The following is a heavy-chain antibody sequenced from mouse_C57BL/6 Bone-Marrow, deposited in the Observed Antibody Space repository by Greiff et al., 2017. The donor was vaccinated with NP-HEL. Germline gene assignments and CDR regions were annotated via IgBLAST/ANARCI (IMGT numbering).Heavy chain of an antibody. CDR2: IYPGSGST. CDR1: GYTFTSYW. J-gene: IGHJ4*01. Sequence: VQLQQPGAELVKPGASVKMSCKASGYTFTSYWITWVKQRPGQGLEWIGEIYPGSGSTNYNEKFKSKATLTVDKSSSTAYMQLSSLTSEDSAVYYYASGGLILSYAVDYWGRGTAVTVTA. D-gene: IGHD2-3*01. V-gene: IGHV1-55*01. CDR3: ASGGLILSYAVDY.